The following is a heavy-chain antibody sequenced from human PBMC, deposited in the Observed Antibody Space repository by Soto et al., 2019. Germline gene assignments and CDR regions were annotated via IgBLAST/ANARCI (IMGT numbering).Heavy chain of an antibody. CDR1: GYTFTSYD. CDR2: ISAYNGNT. D-gene: IGHD4-17*01. V-gene: IGHV1-18*01. Sequence: QVQLVQSGAEVKKPGASVKVSCKASGYTFTSYDISWVRQAPGQGLEWMGWISAYNGNTNYAQKLQGRVTMTTDTSTSTAYMELRSLRSDDTAVYYCARDPPHTYGDYQPNWFDPWGQGTLVTVSS. CDR3: ARDPPHTYGDYQPNWFDP. J-gene: IGHJ5*02.